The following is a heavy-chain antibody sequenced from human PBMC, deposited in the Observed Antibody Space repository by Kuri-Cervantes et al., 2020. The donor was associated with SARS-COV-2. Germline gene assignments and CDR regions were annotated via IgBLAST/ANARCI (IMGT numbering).Heavy chain of an antibody. J-gene: IGHJ5*02. CDR2: INHSGST. CDR3: ARGRQFWDIVVVVAARWFDP. D-gene: IGHD2-15*01. CDR1: GGSFSGYY. Sequence: SQTLSLTCAVYGGSFSGYYWSWIRQPPGKGLEWIGEINHSGSTNYNPSLKSGVTISVDTSKNQFSLKLSSVTAADTAVYYCARGRQFWDIVVVVAARWFDPWGQGTLVTVSS. V-gene: IGHV4-34*01.